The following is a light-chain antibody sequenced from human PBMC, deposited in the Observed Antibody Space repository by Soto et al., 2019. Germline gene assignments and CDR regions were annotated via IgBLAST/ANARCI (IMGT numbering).Light chain of an antibody. J-gene: IGKJ4*01. Sequence: EIVLTQSPATLSLPPGERATLSCRASQSVSSYLAWYQQKPGQAPRLLIYDASNRATGIPARFSGTGSGTDFTLTISSLEPEDFAVYYCQQRSNWPPLTLGGGTQVEIK. V-gene: IGKV3-11*01. CDR1: QSVSSY. CDR2: DAS. CDR3: QQRSNWPPLT.